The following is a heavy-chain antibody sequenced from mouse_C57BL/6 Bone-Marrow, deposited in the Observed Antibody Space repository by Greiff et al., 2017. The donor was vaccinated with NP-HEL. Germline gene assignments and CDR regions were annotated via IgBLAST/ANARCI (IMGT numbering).Heavy chain of an antibody. D-gene: IGHD2-10*02. CDR1: GYTFTDYY. V-gene: IGHV1-19*01. Sequence: VQLQQSGPVLVKPGASVKMSCKASGYTFTDYYMNWVKQSHGKSLEWIGVINPYNGGTSYNQKFKGKATLTVDKSSSTAYMELNSLTSEDSAVYYCARGYGNRDYWGQGTTLTVSS. CDR3: ARGYGNRDY. J-gene: IGHJ2*01. CDR2: INPYNGGT.